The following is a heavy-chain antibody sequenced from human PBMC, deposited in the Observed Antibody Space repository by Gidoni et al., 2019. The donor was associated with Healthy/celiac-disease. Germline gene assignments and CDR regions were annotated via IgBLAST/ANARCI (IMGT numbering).Heavy chain of an antibody. V-gene: IGHV4-59*01. Sequence: LEWIGYIYYSGSTNYNPSLKSRVTISVDTSKNQFSLKLSSVTAADTAVYYCARAVSSNYDYYYYGMDVWGQGTTVTVSS. CDR2: IYYSGST. J-gene: IGHJ6*02. CDR3: ARAVSSNYDYYYYGMDV. D-gene: IGHD4-4*01.